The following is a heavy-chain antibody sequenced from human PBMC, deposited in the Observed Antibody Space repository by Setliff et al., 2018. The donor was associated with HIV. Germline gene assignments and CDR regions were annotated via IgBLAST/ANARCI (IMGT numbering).Heavy chain of an antibody. CDR2: IIPILGIA. Sequence: ASVKVSCKASGGTFSSYAISWVRQAPGQGLEWMGGIIPILGIANYAQKFQGRVTMTRDTSTSTVYMELSSLRSEDTAMYYCAWGTQRPIDSWGQGTLVTVSS. CDR1: GGTFSSYA. CDR3: AWGTQRPIDS. J-gene: IGHJ4*02. D-gene: IGHD3-16*01. V-gene: IGHV1-69*10.